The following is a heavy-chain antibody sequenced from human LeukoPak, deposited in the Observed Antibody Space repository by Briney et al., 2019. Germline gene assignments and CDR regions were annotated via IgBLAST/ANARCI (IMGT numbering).Heavy chain of an antibody. CDR2: ISSSSSFR. D-gene: IGHD5/OR15-5a*01. CDR1: GFNFSSYS. J-gene: IGHJ5*02. Sequence: GGSLRLSCAASGFNFSSYSMNWVRQAPGKGLEWVSSISSSSSFRYYAGSVKGRFTISRDNSKNTLYLQMNSLRAEDTALYYCAKDDLMDSVSTVRNWFDTWGQGTLVTVSS. CDR3: AKDDLMDSVSTVRNWFDT. V-gene: IGHV3-21*04.